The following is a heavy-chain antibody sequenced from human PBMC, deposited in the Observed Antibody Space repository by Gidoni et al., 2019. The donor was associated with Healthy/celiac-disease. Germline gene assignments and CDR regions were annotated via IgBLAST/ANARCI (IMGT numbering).Heavy chain of an antibody. D-gene: IGHD3-3*01. J-gene: IGHJ4*02. CDR3: AKDLEDTGEILITIFGVGIYQGYFDY. V-gene: IGHV3-23*01. Sequence: GRFTISRDNSKNTLYLQMNSLRAEDTAVYYCAKDLEDTGEILITIFGVGIYQGYFDYWGQGTLVTVSS.